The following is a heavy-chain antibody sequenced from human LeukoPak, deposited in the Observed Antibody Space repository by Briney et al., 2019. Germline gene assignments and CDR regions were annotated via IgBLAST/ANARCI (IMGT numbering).Heavy chain of an antibody. CDR3: ARELAVAGTNY. Sequence: GGSLRLSCAASGFTVSSNYMSWVRQAPGKGLEWVSVIYSGGSTYYADSVRGRFTISRDNSKNTLYLQMNGLRAEDTAVYYCARELAVAGTNYWGQGTLVTVSS. J-gene: IGHJ4*02. CDR2: IYSGGST. CDR1: GFTVSSNY. V-gene: IGHV3-66*02. D-gene: IGHD6-19*01.